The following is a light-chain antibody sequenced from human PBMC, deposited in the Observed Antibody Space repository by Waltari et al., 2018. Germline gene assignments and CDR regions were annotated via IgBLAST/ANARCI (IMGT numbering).Light chain of an antibody. V-gene: IGLV3-25*03. J-gene: IGLJ2*01. CDR3: QSADSSGPSVV. CDR1: LLEQQY. Sequence: SYELTQPSSMSVSPGQTARITCSRNLLEQQYGYWYQQKPGQAPILVIFKDNERPSGIPERFSGSSSGTTVTLTISGVQAEDEADYYCQSADSSGPSVVFGGGTKLT. CDR2: KDN.